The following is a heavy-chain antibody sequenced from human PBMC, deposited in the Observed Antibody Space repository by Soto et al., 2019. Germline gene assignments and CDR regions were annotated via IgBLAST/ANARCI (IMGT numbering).Heavy chain of an antibody. CDR3: ATPGIVAAGSHSGPWLYDY. CDR1: GGSFSGYY. D-gene: IGHD6-13*01. CDR2: INHSGST. V-gene: IGHV4-34*01. Sequence: PSETLSLTCAVYGGSFSGYYWSWIRQPPGKGLEWIGEINHSGSTNYNPSLKSRVTISVDTSKNQFSLKLSSVTAADTAVYYCATPGIVAAGSHSGPWLYDYRGQGTLVTVSS. J-gene: IGHJ4*02.